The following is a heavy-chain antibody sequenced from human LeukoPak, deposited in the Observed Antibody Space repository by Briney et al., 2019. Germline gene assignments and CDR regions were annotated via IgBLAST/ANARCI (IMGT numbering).Heavy chain of an antibody. Sequence: GGSLRLSCAASGFTFSNYGIHWVRQAPGQGLEWVASINQDGSAIRYVDSVKGRFIISRDNAKNSLSLQMNSLRAEDTAMYYCARLLGEATIYDLWGQGTLDTVSS. D-gene: IGHD3-16*01. CDR2: INQDGSAI. CDR3: ARLLGEATIYDL. V-gene: IGHV3-7*01. J-gene: IGHJ5*02. CDR1: GFTFSNYG.